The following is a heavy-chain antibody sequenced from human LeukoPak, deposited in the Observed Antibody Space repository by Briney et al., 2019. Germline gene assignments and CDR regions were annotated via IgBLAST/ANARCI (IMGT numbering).Heavy chain of an antibody. V-gene: IGHV3-23*01. J-gene: IGHJ3*02. CDR1: RFTLSSYA. Sequence: PGGSLRLSCSASRFTLSSYAMSWIRQAPGKGLEWVSAISGSGGSTYYADSVKGRFTISRDNSKNTLYLQMNSLRAEDTAVYYCAKVAGGGDAFDIWGQGTMVTLSS. CDR3: AKVAGGGDAFDI. CDR2: ISGSGGST.